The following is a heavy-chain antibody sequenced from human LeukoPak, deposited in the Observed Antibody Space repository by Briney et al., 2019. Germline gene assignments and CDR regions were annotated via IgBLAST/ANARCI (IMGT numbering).Heavy chain of an antibody. J-gene: IGHJ4*02. CDR1: GHFISRCY. Sequence: PSETLSLTCTVSGHFISRCYWSWLRQPPGKGLEWIGYIHDIGSTNYNPSLKSRVAISVDTSKKQLSLRLRSMTAADTAVYYCARLDRLIHFDYWGQGTLVTVSS. V-gene: IGHV4-59*08. D-gene: IGHD2-8*01. CDR3: ARLDRLIHFDY. CDR2: IHDIGST.